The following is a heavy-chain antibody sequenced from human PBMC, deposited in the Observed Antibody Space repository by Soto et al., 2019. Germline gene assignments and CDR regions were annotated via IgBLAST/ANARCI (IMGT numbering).Heavy chain of an antibody. J-gene: IGHJ4*02. V-gene: IGHV4-34*01. CDR3: ARGRGDYTPVFDY. Sequence: QVQLQQWGAGLLKPSETLSLTCAVYGGPFSAYYWSWIRQPPGEGLEWIGEINHTGGSSYNPSLMSRVIISVDASKNQFSLILSSVTAADTAVYYCARGRGDYTPVFDYWGQGTLVTVSS. CDR2: INHTGGS. CDR1: GGPFSAYY. D-gene: IGHD4-17*01.